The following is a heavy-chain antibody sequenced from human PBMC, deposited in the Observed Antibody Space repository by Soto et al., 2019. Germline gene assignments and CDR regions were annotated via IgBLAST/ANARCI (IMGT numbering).Heavy chain of an antibody. CDR2: TYYRSKWYN. D-gene: IGHD2-2*01. Sequence: PSQTLSLTCAISGDSVSSNSAAWNWIRQSPSRGLEWLGRTYYRSKWYNDYAVPVKSRITINPDTSKNQFSLQLNSVTPEDTAVYYCARTTSESGYCSSTSCYSYYYYYMDVWGKGTTVTVSS. CDR3: ARTTSESGYCSSTSCYSYYYYYMDV. V-gene: IGHV6-1*01. J-gene: IGHJ6*03. CDR1: GDSVSSNSAA.